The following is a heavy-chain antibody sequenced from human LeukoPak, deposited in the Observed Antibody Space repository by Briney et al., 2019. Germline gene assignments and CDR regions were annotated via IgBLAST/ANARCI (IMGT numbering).Heavy chain of an antibody. CDR1: GGTFSSYA. Sequence: SVKVSCKAFGGTFSSYAISWVRQAPGQGLEWMGRIIPILGIANYAQKFQGRVTITADKSTSTAYMELSSLRSEDTAVYYCAREQNYYYGSGGLYWGQGTLVTVSS. J-gene: IGHJ4*02. D-gene: IGHD3-10*01. CDR2: IIPILGIA. V-gene: IGHV1-69*04. CDR3: AREQNYYYGSGGLY.